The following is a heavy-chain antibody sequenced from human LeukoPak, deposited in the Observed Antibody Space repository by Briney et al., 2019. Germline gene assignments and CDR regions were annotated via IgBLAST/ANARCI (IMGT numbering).Heavy chain of an antibody. Sequence: GASVKVSCKASGYTFSSYGISWVRQAPGQGLEWMGWISGYNGNTYYAQKLQGGVTMTRDTSTSTVYMELRSLRSDDTAVYYCARDIEYYGSGSYYNDVFDCWGQGTLVTVSS. CDR3: ARDIEYYGSGSYYNDVFDC. J-gene: IGHJ4*02. CDR1: GYTFSSYG. V-gene: IGHV1-18*01. D-gene: IGHD3-10*01. CDR2: ISGYNGNT.